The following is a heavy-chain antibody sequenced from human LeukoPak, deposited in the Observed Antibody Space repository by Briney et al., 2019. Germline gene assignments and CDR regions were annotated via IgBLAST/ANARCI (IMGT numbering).Heavy chain of an antibody. CDR2: IYHNGGT. J-gene: IGHJ4*02. CDR1: GVSITNGYW. CDR3: AKVTYNAGAAAVVLMLVEKTSYFDN. V-gene: IGHV4-4*02. Sequence: SETLSLTCVVSGVSITNGYWWYWVRPTPAKGLEWIGEIYHNGGTKYNPSLKSRVSILVDKSKNQLSLNLSSVTAADTAVYYCAKVTYNAGAAAVVLMLVEKTSYFDNWAKGILVTVSS. D-gene: IGHD3-10*01.